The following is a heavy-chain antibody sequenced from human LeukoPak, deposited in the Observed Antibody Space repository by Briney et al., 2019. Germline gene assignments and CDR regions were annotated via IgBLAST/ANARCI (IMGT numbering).Heavy chain of an antibody. V-gene: IGHV4-39*01. D-gene: IGHD5-24*01. J-gene: IGHJ4*02. Sequence: KPSATLSLTCPVSGGSIISSSYYWGWIRQPPGKGLEWIGSLYYSGSTYYNPSLKSRVTISVDTSKNQFSLKLSSVTTADTAVYYCVGSTWLHLIGFDYWGQGTLVTVSS. CDR3: VGSTWLHLIGFDY. CDR2: LYYSGST. CDR1: GGSIISSSYY.